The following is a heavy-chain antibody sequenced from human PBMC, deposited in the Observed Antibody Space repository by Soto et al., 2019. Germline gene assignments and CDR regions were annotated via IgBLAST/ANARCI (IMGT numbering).Heavy chain of an antibody. CDR2: ISGGGDST. J-gene: IGHJ5*02. D-gene: IGHD4-17*01. CDR1: GSSFISLG. CDR3: ARGQDDYGDSDVWFDP. Sequence: EEQLLESGGGLVQPGGSLGLSGAPSGSSFISLGMSWFGRAPGRGLGGSSGISGGGDSTYYADSVKGRFTISRDKSKNTLYLQMNSLRAEDTAVYYCARGQDDYGDSDVWFDPWGQGTLVSVSS. V-gene: IGHV3-23*01.